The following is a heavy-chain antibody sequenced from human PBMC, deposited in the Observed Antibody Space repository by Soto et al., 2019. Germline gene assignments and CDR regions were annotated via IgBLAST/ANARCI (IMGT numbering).Heavy chain of an antibody. V-gene: IGHV4-30-4*01. CDR2: VFSSGTT. J-gene: IGHJ6*02. CDR1: GDSISSGNKY. CDR3: ARVPSPFDYYYAMDV. D-gene: IGHD3-16*01. Sequence: LSLTCTVSGDSISSGNKYWSWIRQPPGKGLEWIGYVFSSGTTYYNPSLKGRVSISLDASENQFSLKFASVTDADSAVYYCARVPSPFDYYYAMDVWGQGTTVTVSS.